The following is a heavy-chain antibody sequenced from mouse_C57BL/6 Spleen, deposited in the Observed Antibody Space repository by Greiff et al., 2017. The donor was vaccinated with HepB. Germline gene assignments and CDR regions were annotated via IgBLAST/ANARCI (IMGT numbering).Heavy chain of an antibody. CDR3: ARSDYAPYYFDY. CDR1: GYTFTDYN. Sequence: VQLQQSGPELVKPGASVKMSCKASGYTFTDYNMHWVKQSHGKSLEWIGYINPNNGGTSYNQKFKGKATLTVNKSSSTAYMELRSLTSEDSAVYYCARSDYAPYYFDYWGQGTTLTVSS. J-gene: IGHJ2*01. V-gene: IGHV1-22*01. CDR2: INPNNGGT. D-gene: IGHD2-4*01.